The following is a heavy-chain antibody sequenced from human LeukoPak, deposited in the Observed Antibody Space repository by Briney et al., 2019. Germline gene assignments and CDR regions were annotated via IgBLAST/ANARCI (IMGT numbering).Heavy chain of an antibody. CDR3: ARRGIYCSGGNCYSHDAFDI. V-gene: IGHV5-51*01. Sequence: GEAPKISWKGSGYSFTSYWLGWVRQMPGKGLEVVGIIYPDESDNRYSPSYEGEVIISADESSSTANQQWSSLRASDTAMYYCARRGIYCSGGNCYSHDAFDIWGQGTMVTVSS. J-gene: IGHJ3*02. D-gene: IGHD2-15*01. CDR2: IYPDESDN. CDR1: GYSFTSYW.